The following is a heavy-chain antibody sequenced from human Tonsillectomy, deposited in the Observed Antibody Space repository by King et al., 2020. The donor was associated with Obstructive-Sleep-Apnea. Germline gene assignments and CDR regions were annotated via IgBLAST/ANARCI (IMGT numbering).Heavy chain of an antibody. CDR1: GGSICSSTYY. CDR3: ARGYLLLTGGAFDI. D-gene: IGHD2-2*01. CDR2: IYYSGST. Sequence: QLQESGPGLVKPSETLSLTCTVSGGSICSSTYYGGWIRQPPGKGLEWIGTIYYSGSTYYNPSLRSRVSISVDTSKNQFSLKLSSVTAAATAAYYCARGYLLLTGGAFDICGQGTMVTVSS. V-gene: IGHV4-39*07. J-gene: IGHJ3*02.